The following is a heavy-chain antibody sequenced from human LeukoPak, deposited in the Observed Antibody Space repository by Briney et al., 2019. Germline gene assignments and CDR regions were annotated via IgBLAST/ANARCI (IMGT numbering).Heavy chain of an antibody. CDR2: ISAYNGNT. D-gene: IGHD3-3*01. Sequence: ASVKVSCKASGYTFTSYGISRVRQAPGQALEWMGWISAYNGNTNYAQKFQDRVLMTTDTSTSTAYMELRSLRYDDTAVYYCARRGINFAVSGHWFDPWGQGTLVTVSS. V-gene: IGHV1-18*01. CDR1: GYTFTSYG. CDR3: ARRGINFAVSGHWFDP. J-gene: IGHJ5*02.